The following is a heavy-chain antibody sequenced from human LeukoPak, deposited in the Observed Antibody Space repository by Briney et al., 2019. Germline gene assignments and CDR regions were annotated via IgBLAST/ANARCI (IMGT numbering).Heavy chain of an antibody. V-gene: IGHV3-43*02. CDR3: AKESGKFDY. Sequence: GGSLTLSCVASGLNFDDSAMHWVRHAPRKGLEWVSLISADGGSTFSADSVKGRFSISRDNSKNSLYLQMNSLRSEDTAMYYCAKESGKFDYWGQGTLVAVSS. J-gene: IGHJ4*02. CDR1: GLNFDDSA. CDR2: ISADGGST.